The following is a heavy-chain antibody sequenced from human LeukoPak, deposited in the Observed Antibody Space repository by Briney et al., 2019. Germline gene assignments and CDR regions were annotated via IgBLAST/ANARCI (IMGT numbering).Heavy chain of an antibody. CDR1: GYTFTSYD. CDR2: MNPNSGNT. Sequence: ASVKVSCKASGYTFTSYDINWVRQATGQGLEWMGWMNPNSGNTDYAQKFQGRVTMTRNTSINTAYMELSSLRSEDTAVYYCAIYGYSSSWYSWGQGTLVTVSS. D-gene: IGHD6-13*01. CDR3: AIYGYSSSWYS. V-gene: IGHV1-8*01. J-gene: IGHJ4*02.